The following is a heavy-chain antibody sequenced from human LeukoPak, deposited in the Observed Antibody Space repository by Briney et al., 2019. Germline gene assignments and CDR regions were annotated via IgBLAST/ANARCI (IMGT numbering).Heavy chain of an antibody. CDR3: ARTAPGTNLGGYYYYMDV. Sequence: GASVKVSCKVSGYTLTELSMHWVRQAPGKGLEWMGGFDPEDGETIYAQKFQGRVTMTEDTSTDTAYMELSSLRSDDTAVYYCARTAPGTNLGGYYYYMDVWGIGTTVTVSS. CDR1: GYTLTELS. CDR2: FDPEDGET. D-gene: IGHD1/OR15-1a*01. J-gene: IGHJ6*03. V-gene: IGHV1-24*01.